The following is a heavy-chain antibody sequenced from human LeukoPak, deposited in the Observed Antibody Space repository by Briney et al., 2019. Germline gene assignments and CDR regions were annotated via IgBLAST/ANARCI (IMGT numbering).Heavy chain of an antibody. D-gene: IGHD3-22*01. Sequence: SETLSLTCTVSGYSISTGYYWGWIRQPPGKGLEWIGSIYHSGSTYYNPSLKSRVTISVDTSKNQFSLKLSSVTAADTAVYYCARTQRSDSSGYWGYWGQGTLVTVSS. J-gene: IGHJ4*02. CDR1: GYSISTGYY. CDR2: IYHSGST. CDR3: ARTQRSDSSGYWGY. V-gene: IGHV4-38-2*02.